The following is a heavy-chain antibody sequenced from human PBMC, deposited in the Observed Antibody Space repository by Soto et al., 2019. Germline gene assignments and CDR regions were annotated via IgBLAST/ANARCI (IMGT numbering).Heavy chain of an antibody. CDR3: ARVLVVITQADY. D-gene: IGHD3-22*01. Sequence: SVKVSCKASGGTFSSYTISWVRQAPGQGLEWMGRIIPILGIANYAQRFQGRVTITADKSTSTAYMELSSLRSEDTAVYYCARVLVVITQADYWGQGTLVTVSS. V-gene: IGHV1-69*02. CDR1: GGTFSSYT. CDR2: IIPILGIA. J-gene: IGHJ4*02.